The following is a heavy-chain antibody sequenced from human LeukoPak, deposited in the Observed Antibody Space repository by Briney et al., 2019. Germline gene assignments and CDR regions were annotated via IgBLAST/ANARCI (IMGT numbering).Heavy chain of an antibody. CDR1: GFRCSSYN. Sequence: GGSLRLPCAASGFRCSSYNLNWVRQAPGKGLEWVSYISPTSSTIYYADSVKGRFTISRDNSKNALYLQMSSLRAEDTAVYFCVRGYSFGPYGRDVWGQGTTVTVSS. D-gene: IGHD2-15*01. CDR2: ISPTSSTI. CDR3: VRGYSFGPYGRDV. V-gene: IGHV3-48*01. J-gene: IGHJ6*02.